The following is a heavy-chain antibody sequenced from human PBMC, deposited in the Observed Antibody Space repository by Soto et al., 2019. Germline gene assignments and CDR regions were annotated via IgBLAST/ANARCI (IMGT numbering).Heavy chain of an antibody. CDR3: ARTTAMAPFDY. Sequence: PSETQSLTCTVSGGSIRSSNWWSWVRQPPGKGLEWIGEIYHSGSTNYNPSLKSRVTISVDKSKNQFSLKLSSVTAVDTAMYYCARTTAMAPFDYWGQGTLVTVPQ. CDR1: GGSIRSSNW. D-gene: IGHD5-18*01. CDR2: IYHSGST. V-gene: IGHV4-4*02. J-gene: IGHJ4*02.